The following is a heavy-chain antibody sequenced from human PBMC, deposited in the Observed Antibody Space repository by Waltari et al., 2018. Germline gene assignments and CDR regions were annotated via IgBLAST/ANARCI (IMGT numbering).Heavy chain of an antibody. CDR3: ARQGGARNVLRFLEWLLPGWFDY. CDR1: GGSISSSSYY. V-gene: IGHV4-39*01. J-gene: IGHJ4*02. CDR2: IYYRGST. Sequence: QLQLQESGPGLVKPSATLSLTCTVSGGSISSSSYYWGWIRQPPGKGREGIGSIYYRGSTYYNPSLKSRVTISVDTSKNQFSLKLSSVTAADTAVYYCARQGGARNVLRFLEWLLPGWFDYWGQGTLVTVSS. D-gene: IGHD3-3*01.